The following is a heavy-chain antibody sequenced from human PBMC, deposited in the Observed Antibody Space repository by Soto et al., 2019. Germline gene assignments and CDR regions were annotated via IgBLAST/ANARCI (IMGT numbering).Heavy chain of an antibody. CDR1: GFTFSSSA. D-gene: IGHD3-22*01. Sequence: SVKVSCKASGFTFSSSAVQWVRQARGQRLEWIGWIVVGGGNTNYAQKFQERVTITRDMSTSTAYMELSSLSSEDTAVYYCAADPYYYDSSGYSNWFDPWGQGTLVTVSS. J-gene: IGHJ5*02. CDR3: AADPYYYDSSGYSNWFDP. V-gene: IGHV1-58*01. CDR2: IVVGGGNT.